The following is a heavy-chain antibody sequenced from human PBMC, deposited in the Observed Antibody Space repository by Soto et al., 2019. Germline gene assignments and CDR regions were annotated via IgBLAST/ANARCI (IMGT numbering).Heavy chain of an antibody. CDR2: IIPIFGTA. V-gene: IGHV1-69*06. CDR1: GGTFSSFT. J-gene: IGHJ3*02. D-gene: IGHD2-21*01. Sequence: QVQLVQSGAEVKKPGSSVKVSCKASGGTFSSFTISWVRQAPGQGLEWMGGIIPIFGTANYAQKFQGRVTITADTSTSTAYMELSSLRSEDTAVYYCEGGKRAGGRYSFFVIGGKGKMVTVS. CDR3: EGGKRAGGRYSFFVI.